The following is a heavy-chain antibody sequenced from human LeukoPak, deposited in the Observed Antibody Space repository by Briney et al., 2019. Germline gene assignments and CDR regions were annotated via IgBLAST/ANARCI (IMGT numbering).Heavy chain of an antibody. CDR2: IYYSGST. D-gene: IGHD2-2*02. J-gene: IGHJ3*02. V-gene: IGHV4-39*01. Sequence: SETLSLTCTVSGGSISSSSYYWGWIRQPPGKGLEWIGSIYYSGSTYYNPSLKSRVTISVDTSKNQFSLKLSSVTAADTAVYYWARPIVVVPAAIYDSDAFDIWGQGTMVTVSS. CDR1: GGSISSSSYY. CDR3: ARPIVVVPAAIYDSDAFDI.